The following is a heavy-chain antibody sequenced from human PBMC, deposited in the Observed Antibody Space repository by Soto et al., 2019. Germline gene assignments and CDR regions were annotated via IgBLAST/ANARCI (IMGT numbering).Heavy chain of an antibody. CDR1: GVSVSNIY. CDR2: ISSDGHHQ. J-gene: IGHJ4*02. CDR3: SRGTYYPQSSGLHADY. D-gene: IGHD3-22*01. Sequence: PGGSLRLSCAASGVSVSNIYMTWVRQAPGKGLEWVAIISSDGHHQFYLDNLRGRFTVSRDNSKNTLYLQMNSLRPEDTAVYYCSRGTYYPQSSGLHADYWGPGTVVTVSS. V-gene: IGHV3-30*03.